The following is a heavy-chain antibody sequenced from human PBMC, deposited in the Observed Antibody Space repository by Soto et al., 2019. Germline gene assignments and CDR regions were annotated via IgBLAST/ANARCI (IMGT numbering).Heavy chain of an antibody. CDR2: ISAHNGNT. D-gene: IGHD1-1*01. V-gene: IGHV1-18*01. J-gene: IGHJ4*02. CDR1: GYTFTIYG. Sequence: QVHLVQSGAEVKKPGASVKVYCKASGYTFTIYGITWVRQAPGHGLEWMGWISAHNGNTDYSQKLQGRVIVTIVTSMTTAYMELRSLISDDSAVYYCAIVRYGDFWGQGALVTVSS. CDR3: AIVRYGDF.